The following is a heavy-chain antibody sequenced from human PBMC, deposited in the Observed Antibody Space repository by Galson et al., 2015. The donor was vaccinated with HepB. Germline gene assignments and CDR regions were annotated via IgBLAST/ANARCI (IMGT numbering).Heavy chain of an antibody. Sequence: PALVKPTQTLTLTCTFSGFSLSTSGMCVSWIRQPPGKALEWLARIDWDDDKYYSTSLKTRLTISKDTSKNQVVLTMTNMDPVDTATYHCARTPGYSYGYWYYYYGMDVWGQGTTVTVSS. D-gene: IGHD5-18*01. CDR2: IDWDDDK. J-gene: IGHJ6*02. V-gene: IGHV2-70*11. CDR3: ARTPGYSYGYWYYYYGMDV. CDR1: GFSLSTSGMC.